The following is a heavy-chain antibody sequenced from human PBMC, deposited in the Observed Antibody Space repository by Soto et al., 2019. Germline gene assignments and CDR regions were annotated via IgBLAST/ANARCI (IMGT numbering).Heavy chain of an antibody. CDR2: ISSNGGST. CDR1: GFTFSSYA. CDR3: ARARVYDFWSGYLTY. D-gene: IGHD3-3*01. V-gene: IGHV3-64*01. J-gene: IGHJ4*02. Sequence: GGSLRLSCAASGFTFSSYAMHWVRQAPGKGLEYVSAISSNGGSTYYANSVKGRFTISRDNSKNTLYLQMGSLRAEDMAVYYCARARVYDFWSGYLTYWGQGTLVTVSS.